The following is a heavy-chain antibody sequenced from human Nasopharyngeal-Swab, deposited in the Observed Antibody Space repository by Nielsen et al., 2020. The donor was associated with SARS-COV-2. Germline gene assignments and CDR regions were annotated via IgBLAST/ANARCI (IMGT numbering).Heavy chain of an antibody. Sequence: GGSLRLSCAASGFTFSNYSMNWVRQAPGKGLEWVSSISSSTSYIYYADSVKGRFTISRDNAKNSLYLQMNSLRAEDTAVYYCARDGFGESPYYYYYGMDVWGQEATVTVSS. CDR2: ISSSTSYI. J-gene: IGHJ6*02. CDR1: GFTFSNYS. D-gene: IGHD3-10*01. CDR3: ARDGFGESPYYYYYGMDV. V-gene: IGHV3-21*01.